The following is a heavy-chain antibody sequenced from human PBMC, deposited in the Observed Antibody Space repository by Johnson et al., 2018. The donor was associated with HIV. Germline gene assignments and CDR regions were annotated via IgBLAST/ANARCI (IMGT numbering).Heavy chain of an antibody. Sequence: EKLVESGGGLVKPGGSLRLSCAASGFTFSDYYMSWIRQAPGKGLEWVSYISSSGSTIYYADSVKGRFTISRDNSKNTLYLQMNSLRAEDTAVYYCARDKSGSYMGAFDVWGQGTMVTVSS. V-gene: IGHV3-11*04. CDR1: GFTFSDYY. CDR2: ISSSGSTI. CDR3: ARDKSGSYMGAFDV. J-gene: IGHJ3*01. D-gene: IGHD1-26*01.